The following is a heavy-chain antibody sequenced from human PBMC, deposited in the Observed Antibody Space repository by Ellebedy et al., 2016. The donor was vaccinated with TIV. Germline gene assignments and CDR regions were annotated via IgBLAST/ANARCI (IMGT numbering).Heavy chain of an antibody. J-gene: IGHJ6*02. CDR3: TRDPDLGGAYYYGLDV. Sequence: GESLKISXAASGFTFSSYAMSWVRQAPGKGLEWVSAISGSGGSTYYADSVKGRFTISRDNAKKSLYLQMNSLRVEDTAVYYCTRDPDLGGAYYYGLDVWGQGTTVTVSS. CDR1: GFTFSSYA. D-gene: IGHD1-14*01. CDR2: ISGSGGST. V-gene: IGHV3-23*01.